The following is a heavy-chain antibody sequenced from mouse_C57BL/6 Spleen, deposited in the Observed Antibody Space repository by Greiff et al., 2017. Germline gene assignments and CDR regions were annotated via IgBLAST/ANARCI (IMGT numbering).Heavy chain of an antibody. D-gene: IGHD2-3*01. CDR1: GYTFTSYW. CDR3: AREIYDGYYVYYAMDY. J-gene: IGHJ4*01. CDR2: INPSNGGT. Sequence: QVQLQQPGTELVKPGASVKLSCKASGYTFTSYWMHWVKQRPGQGLEWIGNINPSNGGTNYNEKFKSKATLTVDKSSSTAYMQLSSLTSEDSAVYYCAREIYDGYYVYYAMDYWGQGTSVTVSS. V-gene: IGHV1-53*01.